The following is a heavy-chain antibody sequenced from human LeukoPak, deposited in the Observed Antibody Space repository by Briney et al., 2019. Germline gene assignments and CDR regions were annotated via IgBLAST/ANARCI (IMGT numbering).Heavy chain of an antibody. J-gene: IGHJ4*02. CDR1: GFTFSSYA. CDR3: ARGPQPRDY. CDR2: ISYDGSNK. V-gene: IGHV3-30-3*01. Sequence: PGGSLRLSCAASGFTFSSYAMHWVRQAPGKGLEWVAVISYDGSNKYYADSVKGRFTISRDNSKNTLYLQMNSLRAEDTAVYYCARGPQPRDYWGQGTLVTVSS.